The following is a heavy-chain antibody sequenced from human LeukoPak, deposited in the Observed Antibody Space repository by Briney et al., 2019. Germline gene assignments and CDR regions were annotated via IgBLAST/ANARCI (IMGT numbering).Heavy chain of an antibody. Sequence: GGSLRLSCTASGFTFSSYSMNWVRQAPGKGLEWVSSISSSSSYIYYADSVKGRFTISRDNAKNSLYLQMNSLRAEDTAVYYCARGVRVSTLKGSDYWGQGTLVTVSS. CDR2: ISSSSSYI. CDR1: GFTFSSYS. D-gene: IGHD4-11*01. CDR3: ARGVRVSTLKGSDY. V-gene: IGHV3-21*01. J-gene: IGHJ4*02.